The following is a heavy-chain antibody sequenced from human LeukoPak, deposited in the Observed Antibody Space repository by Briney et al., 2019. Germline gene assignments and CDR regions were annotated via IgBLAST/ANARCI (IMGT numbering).Heavy chain of an antibody. V-gene: IGHV3-23*01. Sequence: GGSLRLSCAAPGFTFSSFAMSWVRQAPGKGLEWASGISGSGGSTYYADSVKGQFTISRDNSKNTLYLQMNSLRAEDTAVYHCAKGRKSYYYGMDVWGQGTTVTVSS. CDR3: AKGRKSYYYGMDV. CDR1: GFTFSSFA. CDR2: ISGSGGST. J-gene: IGHJ6*02.